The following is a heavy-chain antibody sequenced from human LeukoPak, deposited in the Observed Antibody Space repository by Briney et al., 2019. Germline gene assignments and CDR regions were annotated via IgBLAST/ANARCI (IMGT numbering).Heavy chain of an antibody. CDR1: GGTFSSYG. CDR3: CVDTAMVLFDY. D-gene: IGHD5-18*01. CDR2: ISAYNGNT. Sequence: ASVKVSCQASGGTFSSYGISWVRQAPGQGLEWMGWISAYNGNTNYAQKLQGRVTMTTDTSTSTAYMELRSLRSDDTAVYYCCVDTAMVLFDYWGQGALVTVSS. J-gene: IGHJ4*02. V-gene: IGHV1-18*01.